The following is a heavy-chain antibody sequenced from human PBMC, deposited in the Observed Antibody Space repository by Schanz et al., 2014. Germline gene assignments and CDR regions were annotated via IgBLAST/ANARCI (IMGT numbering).Heavy chain of an antibody. J-gene: IGHJ4*02. D-gene: IGHD1-1*01. CDR2: ISSSSSTR. Sequence: EVQLVESGGGVVQPGRSLRLSCAASGFTFSSYSMNWVRQAPGKGLEWVSYISSSSSTRYYADSVKGRFTISRDNAKRSLFLQMNSLRVEDTALYYCARDRRNADLDYWGQGTLXTVSS. V-gene: IGHV3-48*04. CDR3: ARDRRNADLDY. CDR1: GFTFSSYS.